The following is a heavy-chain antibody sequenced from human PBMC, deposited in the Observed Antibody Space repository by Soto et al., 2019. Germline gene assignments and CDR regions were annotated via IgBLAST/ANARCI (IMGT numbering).Heavy chain of an antibody. Sequence: SETLSLTCTVSGGSISSSSYYWGWIRQPPGKGLEWIGSIYYTGSTYYNPSLKSRVTISVDASKNQFSLKLSSVTAAATAVYYCARLELRFYFDYWGQGTLVTVSS. CDR3: ARLELRFYFDY. CDR2: IYYTGST. CDR1: GGSISSSSYY. D-gene: IGHD3-3*01. J-gene: IGHJ4*02. V-gene: IGHV4-39*01.